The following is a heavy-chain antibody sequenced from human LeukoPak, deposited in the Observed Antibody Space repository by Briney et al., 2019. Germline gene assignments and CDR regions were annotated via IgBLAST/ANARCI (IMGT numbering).Heavy chain of an antibody. Sequence: GGSLRLSCAASGFTFSSYAMHWVRQAPGKGLEWVAVISYDGSNKYYADSVKGRFTISRDNSKNTLYLQMNSLRAEDTAVYYCAREGCLNYDFWSVCYMDVWGKGTTVTVSS. V-gene: IGHV3-30-3*01. CDR1: GFTFSSYA. J-gene: IGHJ6*03. D-gene: IGHD3-3*01. CDR2: ISYDGSNK. CDR3: AREGCLNYDFWSVCYMDV.